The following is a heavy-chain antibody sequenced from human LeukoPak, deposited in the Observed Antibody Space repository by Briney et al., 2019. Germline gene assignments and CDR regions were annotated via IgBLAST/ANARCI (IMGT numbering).Heavy chain of an antibody. Sequence: GESLKISCEASGYSFTNFWVAWVRQMPGKGLEWMGSIYPGDSDTRYSPSFQGQVTISADKSITTAYLQWSSLKASDTAMYYCARLGLAAPDYWGQGTLVTISS. D-gene: IGHD2-15*01. J-gene: IGHJ4*02. CDR3: ARLGLAAPDY. CDR1: GYSFTNFW. CDR2: IYPGDSDT. V-gene: IGHV5-51*01.